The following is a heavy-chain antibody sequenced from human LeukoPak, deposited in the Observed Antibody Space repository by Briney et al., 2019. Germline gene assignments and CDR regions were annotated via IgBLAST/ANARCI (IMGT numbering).Heavy chain of an antibody. Sequence: ASVKVSCKPSGYTFTDYYMHWVRQAPGQGLEWMGWINPNNGGTTYAQNFQGRVSMTRDTSISTAYMELSRLSSDDTAVYYCAIVTYDTRGYSPFDCWGQGTLITVSS. CDR2: INPNNGGT. CDR1: GYTFTDYY. J-gene: IGHJ4*02. D-gene: IGHD3-22*01. CDR3: AIVTYDTRGYSPFDC. V-gene: IGHV1-2*02.